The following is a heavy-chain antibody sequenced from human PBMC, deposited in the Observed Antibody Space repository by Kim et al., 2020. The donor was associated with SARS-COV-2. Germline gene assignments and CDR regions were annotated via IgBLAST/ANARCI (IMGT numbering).Heavy chain of an antibody. D-gene: IGHD3-10*01. Sequence: SETLSLTCTVSGGSISSGGYYWSWIRQHPGKGLEWIGYIYYSGSTYYNPSLKSRITILLDTSKNQFSLKLSSVTAADTAVYYCARGAMLRGINYWGQGTL. J-gene: IGHJ4*02. CDR1: GGSISSGGYY. V-gene: IGHV4-31*03. CDR2: IYYSGST. CDR3: ARGAMLRGINY.